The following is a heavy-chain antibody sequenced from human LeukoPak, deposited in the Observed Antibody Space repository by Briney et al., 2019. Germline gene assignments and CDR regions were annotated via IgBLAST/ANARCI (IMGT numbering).Heavy chain of an antibody. D-gene: IGHD1-26*01. CDR2: MNPNSGNT. Sequence: GASVMVSCKASGYTFTSYDINWVRQATGQGLEWMGWMNPNSGNTGYAQKFQGRVTMTRNTSISTAYMELSSLRSEDTAVYYCARARAIIVGAANFDYWGQGTLVTVSS. CDR1: GYTFTSYD. CDR3: ARARAIIVGAANFDY. J-gene: IGHJ4*02. V-gene: IGHV1-8*01.